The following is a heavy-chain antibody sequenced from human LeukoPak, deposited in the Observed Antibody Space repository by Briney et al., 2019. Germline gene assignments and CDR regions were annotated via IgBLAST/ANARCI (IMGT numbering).Heavy chain of an antibody. V-gene: IGHV4-59*08. J-gene: IGHJ5*02. Sequence: MASETLSLTCTACGASIRAHYWSWIRQPPGKGLEWIAYIYNSENSKYNPSLKSRVTISVDTSENQVSLRLSSVTAADTAVYYCARHYSITGGRLSGYWLDPWGQGTLVTVSS. CDR3: ARHYSITGGRLSGYWLDP. CDR2: IYNSENS. D-gene: IGHD7-27*01. CDR1: GASIRAHY.